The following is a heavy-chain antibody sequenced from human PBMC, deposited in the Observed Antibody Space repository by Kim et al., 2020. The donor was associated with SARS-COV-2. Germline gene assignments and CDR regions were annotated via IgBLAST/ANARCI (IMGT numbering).Heavy chain of an antibody. D-gene: IGHD2-21*02. V-gene: IGHV4-34*01. Sequence: PSLKRRVTISVDTSKNQFSLTLSSVTAADTAVYYCASHCGGDRYQNAFDIWGQGTMVTVSS. J-gene: IGHJ3*02. CDR3: ASHCGGDRYQNAFDI.